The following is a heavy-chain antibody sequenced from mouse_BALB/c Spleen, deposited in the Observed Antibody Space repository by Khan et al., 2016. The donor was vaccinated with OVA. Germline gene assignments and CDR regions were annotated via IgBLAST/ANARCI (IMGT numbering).Heavy chain of an antibody. Sequence: QVQLDESGAELAKPGASVKMSCTASGYTFTSYWMHWIKQRPGQGLEWIGHINPTNDYTNYNQKFKDKATLTADKSSSTAYMQLSSLTSDDSAVYYCARDRIAYWGQGTALTVSA. CDR1: GYTFTSYW. CDR2: INPTNDYT. J-gene: IGHJ2*01. V-gene: IGHV1-7*01. CDR3: ARDRIAY.